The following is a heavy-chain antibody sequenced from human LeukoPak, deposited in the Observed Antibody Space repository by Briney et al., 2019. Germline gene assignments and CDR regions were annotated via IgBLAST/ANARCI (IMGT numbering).Heavy chain of an antibody. CDR2: IYTSGST. Sequence: SETLSLTCTVSGGSVSSYYWNWIRQPPGKGLEWIGRIYTSGSTNYNPSLKSRVTMSVDTSKNQFSLKLSSVTAADTAVYYCARDLPTTTVTTGCYYYYMDVWGKGTTVTVSS. CDR3: ARDLPTTTVTTGCYYYYMDV. CDR1: GGSVSSYY. J-gene: IGHJ6*03. D-gene: IGHD4-11*01. V-gene: IGHV4-4*07.